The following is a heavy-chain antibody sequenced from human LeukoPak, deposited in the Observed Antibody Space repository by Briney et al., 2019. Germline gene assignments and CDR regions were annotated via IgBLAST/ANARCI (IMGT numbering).Heavy chain of an antibody. CDR3: ARGITCGGDCYREA. CDR2: IYSGGST. CDR1: GFTVSSNY. J-gene: IGHJ5*02. D-gene: IGHD2-21*02. V-gene: IGHV3-66*01. Sequence: GSLRLSCAASGFTVSSNYMSWVRQAPGKGLEWVSVIYSGGSTYYADSVKGRFTISRDNSKNTLYLQMNSLRAEDTAVYYCARGITCGGDCYREAWGQGTLVTVSS.